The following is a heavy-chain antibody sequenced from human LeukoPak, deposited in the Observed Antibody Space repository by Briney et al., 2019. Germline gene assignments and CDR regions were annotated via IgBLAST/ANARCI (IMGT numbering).Heavy chain of an antibody. CDR1: GFTFSSYD. Sequence: PGRSLRLSCAASGFTFSSYDMHWVRQATGKGLEWVSAIGTAGDAYYPGSVKGRFTISRENAKNSLYLQMNSLRAGDTAVYYCATQQGGNPAYWGQGTLVTVSS. CDR3: ATQQGGNPAY. D-gene: IGHD1-14*01. CDR2: IGTAGDA. V-gene: IGHV3-13*01. J-gene: IGHJ4*02.